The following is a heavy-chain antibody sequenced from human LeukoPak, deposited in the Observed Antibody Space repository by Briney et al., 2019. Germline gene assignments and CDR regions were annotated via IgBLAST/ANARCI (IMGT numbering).Heavy chain of an antibody. Sequence: SETLSLTCTVSGGSISSYYWSWIRQPPGKGLEWIGYIYYSGSTNYNPSLKSRVTISVDTSKNQFSLKLSSVTAADTAVYYCARHAKYCSSTSCAVGYYYGKDVWGQGTTVTVSS. D-gene: IGHD2-2*01. CDR1: GGSISSYY. CDR3: ARHAKYCSSTSCAVGYYYGKDV. V-gene: IGHV4-59*08. J-gene: IGHJ6*02. CDR2: IYYSGST.